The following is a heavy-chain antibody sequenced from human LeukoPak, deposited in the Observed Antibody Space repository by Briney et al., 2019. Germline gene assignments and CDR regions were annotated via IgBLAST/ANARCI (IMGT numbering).Heavy chain of an antibody. D-gene: IGHD3-22*01. Sequence: GGSLRLSCAASGFTVSINYMSWVRQAPGKGLEWVAVLYTDGTTYYAESVQGRFTTSRHNAENTMSLQMNSLRPEDTAAYYCASSYYYDGSGYHRPPGSWGQGTLVTVSP. CDR1: GFTVSINY. CDR2: LYTDGTT. V-gene: IGHV3-53*04. CDR3: ASSYYYDGSGYHRPPGS. J-gene: IGHJ5*02.